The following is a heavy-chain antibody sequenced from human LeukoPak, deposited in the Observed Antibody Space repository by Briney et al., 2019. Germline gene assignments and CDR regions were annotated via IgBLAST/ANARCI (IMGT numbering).Heavy chain of an antibody. J-gene: IGHJ1*01. V-gene: IGHV1-69*13. CDR2: IIPIFGTA. D-gene: IGHD6-19*01. CDR1: GGTFSSYA. Sequence: PVKVSCKASGGTFSSYAISWVRQAPGQGLEWMGGIIPIFGTANYAQKFQGRVTITADESTSTAYMELSSLRSEDTAVYYCARAAMGSGYSSGWSTTGYFQHWGQGTLVTVSS. CDR3: ARAAMGSGYSSGWSTTGYFQH.